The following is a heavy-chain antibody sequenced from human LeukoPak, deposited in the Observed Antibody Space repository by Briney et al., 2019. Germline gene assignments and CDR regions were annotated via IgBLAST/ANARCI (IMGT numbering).Heavy chain of an antibody. CDR1: GGSINNYY. J-gene: IGHJ4*02. Sequence: PSETLSLTCTVSGGSINNYYWSWIRQPPGKGLEWIGYLYYSGSTNYNPSLKSRVTISVDTSKNQFSLKLSSVTAADKAVYYCARDPSHNSGFIDYWGQGTLVTVSS. D-gene: IGHD6-19*01. V-gene: IGHV4-59*01. CDR3: ARDPSHNSGFIDY. CDR2: LYYSGST.